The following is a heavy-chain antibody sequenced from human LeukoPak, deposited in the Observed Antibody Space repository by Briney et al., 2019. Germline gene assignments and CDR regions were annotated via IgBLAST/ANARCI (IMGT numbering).Heavy chain of an antibody. CDR3: ARDISSSTRAFDI. Sequence: GGSLRLSCAASGFTLSTYGMTWVRQAPGKGLEWVSFITSSGSPTFYADSVKGRFSISRDTAKNSLYLQMNNLRGEDTAVYYCARDISSSTRAFDIRGQGTMVTVS. CDR1: GFTLSTYG. J-gene: IGHJ3*02. D-gene: IGHD2-15*01. CDR2: ITSSGSPT. V-gene: IGHV3-48*03.